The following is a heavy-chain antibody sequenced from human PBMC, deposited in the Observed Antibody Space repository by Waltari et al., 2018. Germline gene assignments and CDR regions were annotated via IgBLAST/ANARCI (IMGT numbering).Heavy chain of an antibody. CDR1: GFTFSSYA. J-gene: IGHJ5*02. D-gene: IGHD6-19*01. Sequence: EVQLVESGGGLVQPGGSLRLSCAASGFTFSSYAMHWVRQAPGKGLEYVSAISSNGGSTYYANSVKGRFTISRDNSKNTLYLQMGSLRAEDMAVYYCARDLGSGPPGGWFDPWGQGTLVTVSS. CDR3: ARDLGSGPPGGWFDP. V-gene: IGHV3-64*01. CDR2: ISSNGGST.